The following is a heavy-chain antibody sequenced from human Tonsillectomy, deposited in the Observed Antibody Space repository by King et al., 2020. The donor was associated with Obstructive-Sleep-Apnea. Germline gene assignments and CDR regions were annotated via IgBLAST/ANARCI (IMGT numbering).Heavy chain of an antibody. CDR1: GGSISSYY. CDR2: IYYSGN. V-gene: IGHV4-59*08. CDR3: ANWYFPYYFDS. D-gene: IGHD2/OR15-2a*01. Sequence: QLQESGPGLVKPSETLSLTCTVSGGSISSYYWSWIRQPPGKGLEWIGYIYYSGNNYNPSLKSRVTISVDTSKNQFSLKLSSVTAADTAVYYCANWYFPYYFDSWGPGTLVTVSS. J-gene: IGHJ4*01.